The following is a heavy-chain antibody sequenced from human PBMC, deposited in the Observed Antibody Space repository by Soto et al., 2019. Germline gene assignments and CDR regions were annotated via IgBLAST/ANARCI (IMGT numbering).Heavy chain of an antibody. CDR2: INPNSGGT. CDR1: GYTFTGYY. J-gene: IGHJ6*02. Sequence: ASVKVSCKASGYTFTGYYMHWVRQAPGQGLEWMGWINPNSGGTNYAQKFQGRVTMTRDTSISTAYMELSRLRSDDTAVYYCARQDDFWSGYYYYYYGMDVWGQGXTVTVYS. V-gene: IGHV1-2*02. D-gene: IGHD3-3*01. CDR3: ARQDDFWSGYYYYYYGMDV.